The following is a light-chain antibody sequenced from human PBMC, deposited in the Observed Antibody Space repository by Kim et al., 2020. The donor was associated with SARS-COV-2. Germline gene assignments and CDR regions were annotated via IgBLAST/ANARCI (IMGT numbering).Light chain of an antibody. J-gene: IGLJ1*01. CDR1: SSDVGRYNY. V-gene: IGLV2-14*01. CDR3: SSYASTRSYV. CDR2: DVS. Sequence: QSALTQPASVSGSPGQSITISCTGTSSDVGRYNYVSWYQQYPGKAPKLMIYDVSERPSGVSDRFSGSKSGNTASLTISGLQAEDEGDYYCSSYASTRSYVFGTGTKVTVL.